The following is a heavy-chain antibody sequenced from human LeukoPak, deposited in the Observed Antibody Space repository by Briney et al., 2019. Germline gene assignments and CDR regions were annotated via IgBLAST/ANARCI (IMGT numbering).Heavy chain of an antibody. CDR3: ARQDTLTHYYVMDV. Sequence: SETLSLTCTVSGGSVSSRDNYWGWFRQPPGKGLEWIGSIYYSGNTYYNPSLESQVTISVDTSKNQFSLKVSSATASDTAVYYCARQDTLTHYYVMDVWGQGTTVTVSS. CDR2: IYYSGNT. CDR1: GGSVSSRDNY. D-gene: IGHD4-17*01. V-gene: IGHV4-39*01. J-gene: IGHJ6*02.